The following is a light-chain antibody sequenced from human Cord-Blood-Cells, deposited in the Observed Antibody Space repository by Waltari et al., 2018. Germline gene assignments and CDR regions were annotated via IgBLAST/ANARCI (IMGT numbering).Light chain of an antibody. CDR3: CSYAGSYTFEDVV. Sequence: QSALTQPRSVSGSPGQSVTISCTGTSSDVGGYNYVSWYQQHPGKAPKLMIYDVSKRPSGGPDRFSGSKSGNTASLTISGLQAEDEADYYCCSYAGSYTFEDVVFGGGTKLTVL. J-gene: IGLJ2*01. V-gene: IGLV2-11*01. CDR2: DVS. CDR1: SSDVGGYNY.